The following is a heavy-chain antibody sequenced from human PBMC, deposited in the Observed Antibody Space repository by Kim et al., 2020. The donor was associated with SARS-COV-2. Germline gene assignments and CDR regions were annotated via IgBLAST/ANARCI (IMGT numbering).Heavy chain of an antibody. D-gene: IGHD3-10*01. V-gene: IGHV1-3*01. CDR3: ARGRSITMVRGVIPERGDGMEV. J-gene: IGHJ6*02. Sequence: ASVKVSCKASGYTFTSYAMHWVRQAPGQRLEWMGWINAGNGNTKYSQKFQGRFTITRDTSASTAYMELSSLRSEDTAVYYCARGRSITMVRGVIPERGDGMEVWGQGTTVSVS. CDR1: GYTFTSYA. CDR2: INAGNGNT.